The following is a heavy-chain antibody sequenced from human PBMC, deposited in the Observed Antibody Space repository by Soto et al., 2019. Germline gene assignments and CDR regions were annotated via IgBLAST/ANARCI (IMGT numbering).Heavy chain of an antibody. CDR2: INHSGST. CDR1: GVSFSGYY. CDR3: ARGWAGTGTTQGLDY. Sequence: ETLCLTCAVYGVSFSGYYWSWIRQPPGKGLEWIGEINHSGSTNYNPSLKSRVTISVDTSKNQFSLKLSSVTAADTAVYYCARGWAGTGTTQGLDYWGQGTLVTVSS. D-gene: IGHD1-1*01. V-gene: IGHV4-34*01. J-gene: IGHJ4*02.